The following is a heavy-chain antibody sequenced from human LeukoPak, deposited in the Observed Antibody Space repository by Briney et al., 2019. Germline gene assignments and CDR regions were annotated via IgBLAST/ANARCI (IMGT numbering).Heavy chain of an antibody. Sequence: GGSVRLSCAASGFTFSSYAMSWVRQAPGKGLEWVSAISGSGGSTYYADSVKGRPTISRDDSENTLYLQMSSLRVEDTAVYYCTGWTRLKRPYYKYYMDVWGKGTAVTVSS. V-gene: IGHV3-23*01. CDR3: TGWTRLKRPYYKYYMDV. D-gene: IGHD3-10*01. J-gene: IGHJ6*04. CDR2: ISGSGGST. CDR1: GFTFSSYA.